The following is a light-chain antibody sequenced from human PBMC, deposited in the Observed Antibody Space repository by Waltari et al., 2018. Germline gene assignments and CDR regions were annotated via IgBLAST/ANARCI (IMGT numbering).Light chain of an antibody. V-gene: IGLV4-69*01. CDR2: INSDGSH. Sequence: QLVVTQSPSASAPLGASVKLTCTLTSGHSTFAIAWHQQQPGKGPRYLMSINSDGSHSRGDGIPVRFSGASSGGERSLTISSLEAKDEADYYCETWDTAIHVFGGGTKLTVI. CDR1: SGHSTFA. CDR3: ETWDTAIHV. J-gene: IGLJ3*02.